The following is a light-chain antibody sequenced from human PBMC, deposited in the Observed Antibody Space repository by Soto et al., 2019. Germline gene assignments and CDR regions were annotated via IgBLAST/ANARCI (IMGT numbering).Light chain of an antibody. V-gene: IGLV2-14*01. CDR2: EVT. CDR3: SSYTTSSTLV. CDR1: SSDVGAYNY. Sequence: QSALTQPASVSGAPGQSITISCTGTSSDVGAYNYVSWYQHHPGKAPKLLIYEVTKRPSGVSNRFSGSKSGNTASLTISGLQAEDEAEYYCSSYTTSSTLVFGGGTKLTVL. J-gene: IGLJ3*02.